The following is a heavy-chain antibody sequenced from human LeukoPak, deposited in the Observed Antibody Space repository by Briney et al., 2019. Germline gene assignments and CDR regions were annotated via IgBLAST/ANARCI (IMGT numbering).Heavy chain of an antibody. D-gene: IGHD2-2*01. J-gene: IGHJ4*02. Sequence: GESLKISCKGSGYSFTSYWIGLVRQMPGKGLEWMGIIYPGDSDTSYSPSFQGQVTISADKSISTAYLQWSSLKASDTAMYYCARGSTDCSSTSCFSPGAAGYWGQGTLVTVSS. CDR1: GYSFTSYW. CDR2: IYPGDSDT. V-gene: IGHV5-51*01. CDR3: ARGSTDCSSTSCFSPGAAGY.